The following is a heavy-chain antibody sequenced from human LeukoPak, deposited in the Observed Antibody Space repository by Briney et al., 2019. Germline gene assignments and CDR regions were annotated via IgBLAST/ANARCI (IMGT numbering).Heavy chain of an antibody. V-gene: IGHV3-30*18. J-gene: IGHJ4*02. CDR3: KNGYSSGWYMHYFDY. D-gene: IGHD6-19*01. CDR1: GLNFATSG. Sequence: GGSLRLSCAAAGLNFATSGMHLVRQAPGKGLEWVAVISYDGKNMYYADSVRGRFTVSRDNSMNTLYLQMNSLRTEDTAVYYAKNGYSSGWYMHYFDYWGQGTLVAVSS. CDR2: ISYDGKNM.